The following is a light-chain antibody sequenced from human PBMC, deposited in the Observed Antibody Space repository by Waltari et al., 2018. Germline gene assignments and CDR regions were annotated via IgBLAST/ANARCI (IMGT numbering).Light chain of an antibody. Sequence: SYVVTQSPSVSVAPGETARITCGGDNIGSKSVHWYQQRPGQAPVRVISYDSARPAGIPERFSGSNSGNTATLTISWVEAEDEADYYCLVWHSTIDHQGVFGGGTKLTVL. V-gene: IGLV3-21*04. CDR2: YDS. CDR3: LVWHSTIDHQGV. CDR1: NIGSKS. J-gene: IGLJ2*01.